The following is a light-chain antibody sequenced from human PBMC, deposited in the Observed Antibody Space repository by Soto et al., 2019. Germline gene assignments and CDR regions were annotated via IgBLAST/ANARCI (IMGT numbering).Light chain of an antibody. V-gene: IGKV1-33*01. Sequence: DIQMTQSPSSLSASVGDRVTITCRASQDISNYLNWYQQRPGKAPKLLIYDASNLERGVPSRFKGPVSGTHFTFAISIWQRECVATFYRHKSDCLPFIFGHGTRLE. J-gene: IGKJ5*01. CDR1: QDISNY. CDR2: DAS. CDR3: HKSDCLPFI.